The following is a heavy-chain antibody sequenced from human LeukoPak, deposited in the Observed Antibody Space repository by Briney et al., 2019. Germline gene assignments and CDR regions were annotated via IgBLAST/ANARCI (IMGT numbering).Heavy chain of an antibody. CDR2: ISYSGST. CDR3: ARLRFLEWLFPWFDP. CDR1: GGSISSQY. D-gene: IGHD3-3*01. J-gene: IGHJ5*02. Sequence: SETLSLTCTVSGGSISSQYWSWIRQPPGRGLEWIGYISYSGSTKYNPSLKSRVTISVDTSKNQFSLKLSSMTAAVTAVYYCARLRFLEWLFPWFDPWGQGTLVTVSS. V-gene: IGHV4-59*08.